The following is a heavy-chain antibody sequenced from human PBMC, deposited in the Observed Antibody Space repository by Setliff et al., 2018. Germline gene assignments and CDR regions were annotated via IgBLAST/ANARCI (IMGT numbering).Heavy chain of an antibody. V-gene: IGHV1-69*10. CDR2: IIPILGIA. J-gene: IGHJ4*02. D-gene: IGHD2-15*01. CDR3: ARGYCSGGSCYEGSFDY. CDR1: GGTFSSYA. Sequence: SVKVSCKASGGTFSSYAISWVRQAPGQGLEWMGGIIPILGIANYAQKFQGRVTITADKSTSTAYMELSSLRSEDTAVYYCARGYCSGGSCYEGSFDYWGQGTLVTAPQ.